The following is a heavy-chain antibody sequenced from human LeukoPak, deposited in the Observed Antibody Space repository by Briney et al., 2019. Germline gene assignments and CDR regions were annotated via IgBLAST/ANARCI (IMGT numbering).Heavy chain of an antibody. CDR2: ISSSSSTI. V-gene: IGHV3-48*04. D-gene: IGHD3-3*01. Sequence: GGSLRLSCAASGFTFSSYSMDWVRQAPGKGLEWVSYISSSSSTIYYADSVKGRFTISRDNAKNSLYLRMNSLRAEDTAVYYCARVGDFWSGYYPDWGQGTLVTVSS. CDR1: GFTFSSYS. CDR3: ARVGDFWSGYYPD. J-gene: IGHJ4*02.